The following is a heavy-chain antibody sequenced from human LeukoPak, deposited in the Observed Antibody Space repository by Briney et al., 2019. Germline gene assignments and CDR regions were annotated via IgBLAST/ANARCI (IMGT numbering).Heavy chain of an antibody. CDR1: GGTFSSYA. J-gene: IGHJ6*03. Sequence: SVKVSCKASGGTFSSYAISWVRQAPGQGLEWMGGIIPIFGTANYAQKFQGRVTITTDESTSTAYMELSSLRSEDTAVYYCARGYDFWSGFPHYYYYYYVDVWGKGTTVTVSS. D-gene: IGHD3-3*01. V-gene: IGHV1-69*05. CDR2: IIPIFGTA. CDR3: ARGYDFWSGFPHYYYYYYVDV.